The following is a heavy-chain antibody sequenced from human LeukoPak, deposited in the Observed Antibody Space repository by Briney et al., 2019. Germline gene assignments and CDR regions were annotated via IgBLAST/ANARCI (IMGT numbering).Heavy chain of an antibody. CDR3: ARNKINTVTTGWYFDL. D-gene: IGHD4-17*01. J-gene: IGHJ2*01. V-gene: IGHV3-21*01. CDR1: GFTFSSYS. CDR2: ISSSSSYI. Sequence: GGSLRLSCAASGFTFSSYSMNWVRQAPGKGLEWVSSISSSSSYIYYADSVKGRFTISRDNAKNSLYLQMNSLTAEDTAEYYCARNKINTVTTGWYFDLWGRGTLVSVSS.